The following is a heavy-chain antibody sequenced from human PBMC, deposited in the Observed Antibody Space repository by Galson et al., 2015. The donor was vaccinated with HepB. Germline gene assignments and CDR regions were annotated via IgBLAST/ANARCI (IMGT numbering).Heavy chain of an antibody. D-gene: IGHD3-3*01. J-gene: IGHJ5*02. CDR1: GFTFSTYN. V-gene: IGHV3-48*03. Sequence: SLRLSCAASGFTFSTYNMNWVRQAPGKGLDWISYISATGTTIYYADSVKGRFIISRDNAKNSLFLQMNSLRVEDTAVYYCARDSRATFGEPNWFDPWGQGTLVIVSS. CDR2: ISATGTTI. CDR3: ARDSRATFGEPNWFDP.